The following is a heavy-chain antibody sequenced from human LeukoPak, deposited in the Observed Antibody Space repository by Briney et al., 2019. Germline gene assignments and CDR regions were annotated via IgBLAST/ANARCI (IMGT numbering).Heavy chain of an antibody. J-gene: IGHJ6*03. CDR2: IYYSGST. V-gene: IGHV4-59*01. Sequence: SETLSLTCTVSGGSISSYYWSWIRQPPGKGLEWIGYIYYSGSTNYNPSLKSRVTISVDTSKNQFSLKLSSVTAADTAVYYWARVEEGYGSGRRENYYYYYMDVWGKGTTVTISS. D-gene: IGHD3-10*01. CDR1: GGSISSYY. CDR3: ARVEEGYGSGRRENYYYYYMDV.